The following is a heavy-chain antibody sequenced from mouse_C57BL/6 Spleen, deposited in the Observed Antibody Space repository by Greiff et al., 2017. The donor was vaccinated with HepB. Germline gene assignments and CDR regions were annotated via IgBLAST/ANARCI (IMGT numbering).Heavy chain of an antibody. J-gene: IGHJ4*01. V-gene: IGHV1-22*01. CDR3: ARYGYDDALYYYAMDY. Sequence: VQLKESGPELVKPGASVKMSCKASGYTFTDYNMHWVKQSHGKSLEWIGYINPNNGGTSYNQKFKGKATLTVNKSSSTAYMELRSLTSEDSAVYYCARYGYDDALYYYAMDYWGQGTSVTVSS. D-gene: IGHD2-2*01. CDR2: INPNNGGT. CDR1: GYTFTDYN.